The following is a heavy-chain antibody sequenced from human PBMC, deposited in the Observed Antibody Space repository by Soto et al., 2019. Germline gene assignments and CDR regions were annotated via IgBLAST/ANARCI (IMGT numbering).Heavy chain of an antibody. CDR2: IYYSGST. CDR1: GGSISSYY. CDR3: ARIVTYDILTGPLAYYYYYMDV. Sequence: SETLSLTCTVSGGSISSYYWSWIRQPPGKGLEWIGYIYYSGSTNYNPSLKSRVTISVDTSKNQFSLKLSSVTAADTAVYYCARIVTYDILTGPLAYYYYYMDVWGKGTTVTVSS. D-gene: IGHD3-9*01. J-gene: IGHJ6*03. V-gene: IGHV4-59*01.